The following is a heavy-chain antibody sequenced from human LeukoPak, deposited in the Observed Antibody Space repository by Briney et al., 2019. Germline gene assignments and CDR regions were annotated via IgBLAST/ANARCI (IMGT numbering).Heavy chain of an antibody. V-gene: IGHV1-18*01. D-gene: IGHD3-16*01. CDR3: ARIQRSLGGFDS. J-gene: IGHJ4*02. Sequence: ASVKVSCKTSVYTFTSNAITWVRQAPGQGLEWIGWINPYNGARDSAQRFQDRVTMTTDTSTSTAYMELNSLRSDDTAVYYCARIQRSLGGFDSWGQGALVTVSS. CDR1: VYTFTSNA. CDR2: INPYNGAR.